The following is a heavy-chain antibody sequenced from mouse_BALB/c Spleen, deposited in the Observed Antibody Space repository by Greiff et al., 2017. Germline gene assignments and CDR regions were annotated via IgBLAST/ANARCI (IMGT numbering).Heavy chain of an antibody. CDR1: GYTFTSYW. V-gene: IGHV1S127*01. J-gene: IGHJ2*01. D-gene: IGHD1-1*01. Sequence: VQLQQPGAELVKPGASVKMSCKASGYTFTSYWMHWVKQRPGQGLEWIGVIDPSDSYTSYNQKFKGKATLTVDTSSSTAYMQLSSLTSEDSAVYYCTPNYYGSSLDDWGQGTTLTVSS. CDR3: TPNYYGSSLDD. CDR2: IDPSDSYT.